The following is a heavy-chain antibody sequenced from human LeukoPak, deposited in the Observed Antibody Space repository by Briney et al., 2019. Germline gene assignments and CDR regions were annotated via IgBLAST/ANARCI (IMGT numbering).Heavy chain of an antibody. J-gene: IGHJ4*02. V-gene: IGHV1-18*04. D-gene: IGHD6-19*01. Sequence: ASVKVSCKASGYTFTRYAISWVRQSPRQGLEWMGWISTYNGDTNYAQNLQGRVTMTRDTSTSTAYMELRSLISDDTAVYYCARDPSNTSGRYIYFDSWSQGTLVTVSS. CDR2: ISTYNGDT. CDR3: ARDPSNTSGRYIYFDS. CDR1: GYTFTRYA.